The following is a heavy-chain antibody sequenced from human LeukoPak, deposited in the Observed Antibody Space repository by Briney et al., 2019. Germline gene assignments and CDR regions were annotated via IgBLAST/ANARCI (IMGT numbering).Heavy chain of an antibody. CDR3: ARVAGESRDY. CDR1: GFTFSRYT. Sequence: GGSLRLSCAVSGFTFSRYTMNWVRQAPGKGLEWVSSIGSGSGFIFSADSVKGRFTISRDNTKNSLYLQMNSLRVEDTAVYYCARVAGESRDYWGQGTLITVSS. D-gene: IGHD3-10*01. J-gene: IGHJ4*02. CDR2: IGSGSGFI. V-gene: IGHV3-21*01.